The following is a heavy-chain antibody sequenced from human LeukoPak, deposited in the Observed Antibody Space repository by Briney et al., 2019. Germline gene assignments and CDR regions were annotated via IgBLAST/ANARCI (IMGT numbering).Heavy chain of an antibody. D-gene: IGHD3-9*01. CDR2: IYYSGST. CDR3: ARGRFYYDILTGPSHYMDV. CDR1: GGSISNYY. Sequence: SETLSLTCTVSGGSISNYYWSWIRQPPGKGLEWIGYIYYSGSTNYNPSLKSRVTISVDTSKNQFSLKLSSVTAADTAVYYCARGRFYYDILTGPSHYMDVWGKGTTVTISS. J-gene: IGHJ6*03. V-gene: IGHV4-59*01.